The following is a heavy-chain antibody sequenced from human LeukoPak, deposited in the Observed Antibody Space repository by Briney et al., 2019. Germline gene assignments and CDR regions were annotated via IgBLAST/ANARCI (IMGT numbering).Heavy chain of an antibody. J-gene: IGHJ4*02. Sequence: SETLSLTCAVYGGSFSGYYWSWIRQPPGKGLEWIGEINHGGSTNYNPSLKSRVTISVDTSKNQFSLKLSSVTAADTAVYYCARGGKVLRYFDWLLPNDYWGQGTLVTVSS. CDR1: GGSFSGYY. D-gene: IGHD3-9*01. CDR3: ARGGKVLRYFDWLLPNDY. CDR2: INHGGST. V-gene: IGHV4-34*01.